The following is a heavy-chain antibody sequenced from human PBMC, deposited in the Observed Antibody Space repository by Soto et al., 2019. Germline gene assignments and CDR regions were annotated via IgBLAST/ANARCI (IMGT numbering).Heavy chain of an antibody. CDR3: ARESGSYYYDSSGYYSQNTLFDY. CDR1: GGSISRGGYY. D-gene: IGHD3-22*01. Sequence: SEALSLTCTVSGGSISRGGYYWSWIRQHPGKGLEWFGYIYYSGSTYYNPSLKSRVTISVDTSKNQFSLKLSSVTAADTAVYYCARESGSYYYDSSGYYSQNTLFDYWGQGTLVTVS. J-gene: IGHJ4*02. CDR2: IYYSGST. V-gene: IGHV4-31*03.